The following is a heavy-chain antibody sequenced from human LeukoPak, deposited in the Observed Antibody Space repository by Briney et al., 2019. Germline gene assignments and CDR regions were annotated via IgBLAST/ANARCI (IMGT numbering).Heavy chain of an antibody. J-gene: IGHJ3*02. Sequence: GASVKVSCKASGYTFTSYDINWVRQATGQGLEWMGWMNPNSGNTGYAQKFQGRVTMTRNTSISTAYMELSSLRSEDTAVYYCARAGIDGPDDAFDIWGQGTVVTVSS. CDR2: MNPNSGNT. CDR3: ARAGIDGPDDAFDI. V-gene: IGHV1-8*01. D-gene: IGHD3-10*01. CDR1: GYTFTSYD.